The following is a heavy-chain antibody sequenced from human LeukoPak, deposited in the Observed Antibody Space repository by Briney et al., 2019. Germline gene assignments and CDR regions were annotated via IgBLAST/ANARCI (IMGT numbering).Heavy chain of an antibody. CDR1: GYTFTSYY. D-gene: IGHD3-9*01. V-gene: IGHV1-46*01. Sequence: ASVKVSCKASGYTFTSYYMHWVRQAPGQGLEWMGIINPSGGSTSYAQKFQGRVTMTRDTSTSTVSMELSSLRSEDTAVYYCARAGYDILTGYYNPFDYWGQGTLVTVSS. CDR3: ARAGYDILTGYYNPFDY. CDR2: INPSGGST. J-gene: IGHJ4*02.